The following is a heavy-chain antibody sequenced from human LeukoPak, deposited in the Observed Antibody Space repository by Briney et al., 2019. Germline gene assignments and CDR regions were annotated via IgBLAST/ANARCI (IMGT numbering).Heavy chain of an antibody. CDR2: IRYDGSNK. Sequence: PGGSLRLSCAASGFTFSDYSLNWVRQAPGKGLEWVAFIRYDGSNKYYADSVKGRFTISRDNSKNTLHLQMNSLRAEDTAVYYCAKDRTIAAAGTKYYYYYMDVWGKGTTVTVSS. CDR1: GFTFSDYS. D-gene: IGHD6-13*01. CDR3: AKDRTIAAAGTKYYYYYMDV. J-gene: IGHJ6*03. V-gene: IGHV3-30*02.